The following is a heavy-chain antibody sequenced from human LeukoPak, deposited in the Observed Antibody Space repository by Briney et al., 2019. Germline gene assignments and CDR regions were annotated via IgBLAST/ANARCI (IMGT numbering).Heavy chain of an antibody. CDR2: ISYDGSNK. CDR1: GFTFSSYA. Sequence: GGSLRLSCAASGFTFSSYAMHWVRQAPGKGLEWVAVISYDGSNKYYADSVKGRFTISRDNSKNTLYLQMNSLRAEDTAVYYCARDGVVVIANPRYYYYYYMDVWGKGTTVTVSS. D-gene: IGHD2-21*01. J-gene: IGHJ6*03. CDR3: ARDGVVVIANPRYYYYYYMDV. V-gene: IGHV3-30-3*01.